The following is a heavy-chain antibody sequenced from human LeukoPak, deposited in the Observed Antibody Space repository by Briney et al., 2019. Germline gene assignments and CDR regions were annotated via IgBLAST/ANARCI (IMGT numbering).Heavy chain of an antibody. V-gene: IGHV3-74*01. D-gene: IGHD2-15*01. CDR2: INGDGTST. Sequence: GGSLRLSCAASGFTFSNHWLHWVRQAPGKGLVWVSRINGDGTSTTYADSVKGRFTISRDNAKSTVYLQMNSLRAEDTAVYYCARTGSGGDLDIWGQGTMVTVSS. J-gene: IGHJ3*02. CDR1: GFTFSNHW. CDR3: ARTGSGGDLDI.